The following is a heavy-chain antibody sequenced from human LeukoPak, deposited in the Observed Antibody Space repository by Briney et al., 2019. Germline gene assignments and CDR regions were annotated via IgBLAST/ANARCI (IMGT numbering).Heavy chain of an antibody. J-gene: IGHJ4*02. CDR3: ARVGGYCSSVSNCYGDY. V-gene: IGHV3-21*01. CDR1: GFTFSIYS. Sequence: GGSLRLSCAASGFTFSIYSMNRVRQAPGKGLEWVSCISSGGTNIYYADSVRGRFTISRDNAKNSLYLQMNSLRAEDTAVYYCARVGGYCSSVSNCYGDYWGQGTLVTVSS. CDR2: ISSGGTNI. D-gene: IGHD2-2*03.